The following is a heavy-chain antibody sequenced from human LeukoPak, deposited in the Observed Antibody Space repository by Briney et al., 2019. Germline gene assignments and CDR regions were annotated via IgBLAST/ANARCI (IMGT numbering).Heavy chain of an antibody. V-gene: IGHV3-30*18. J-gene: IGHJ4*02. D-gene: IGHD2-2*01. CDR2: ISFDGSKK. CDR1: GFTFSSYG. Sequence: PGGSLRLSCAASGFTFSSYGMHWVRQAPGKGLEWVAVISFDGSKKYYADSVKGRFTVSRDTSKNTLYLQMSGLRAEDTAVYYCAKDLDCTSTSCYHPLFDYWGQGTLVTVSS. CDR3: AKDLDCTSTSCYHPLFDY.